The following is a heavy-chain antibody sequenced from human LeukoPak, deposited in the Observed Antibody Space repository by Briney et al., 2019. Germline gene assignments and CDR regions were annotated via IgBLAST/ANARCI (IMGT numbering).Heavy chain of an antibody. CDR3: ARPASSGWYWRGIGDWFDP. CDR1: GFTFSSYS. Sequence: GGSLRLSCAASGFTFSSYSMNWVRQAPGKGLEWVSYISSSSSTIYYADSVKGRFTISRDNAKNSLYLQMNSLRAEDTAVYYCARPASSGWYWRGIGDWFDPWGQGTLVTVSS. J-gene: IGHJ5*02. V-gene: IGHV3-48*04. CDR2: ISSSSSTI. D-gene: IGHD6-19*01.